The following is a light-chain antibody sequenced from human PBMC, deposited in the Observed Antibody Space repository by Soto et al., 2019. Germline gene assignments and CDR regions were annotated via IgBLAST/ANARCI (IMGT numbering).Light chain of an antibody. CDR2: RND. J-gene: IGLJ2*01. V-gene: IGLV1-47*01. Sequence: QSVLTQPPSASGTPGQRVTISCSGSSSNIGRNYVYWYQKVPGTAPKLLVYRNDQRPYGVPDRFSGSKSGTSASLAISRLRSEDEAEYFCSTWDDSLSGIIFSGGTKVTVL. CDR3: STWDDSLSGII. CDR1: SSNIGRNY.